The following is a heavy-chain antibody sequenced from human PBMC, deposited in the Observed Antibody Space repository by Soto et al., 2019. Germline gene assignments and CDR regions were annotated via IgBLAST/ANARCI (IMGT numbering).Heavy chain of an antibody. CDR1: GGTFNNYA. Sequence: QVQLAQSGAEVKKRGSSVKVSCRVSGGTFNNYAISWVRQAHGEGLEWMGGIIPAFGTPKYAQRFQDRVTISADVDAATAYMELTSLRSDDTAVYYCARDTREITRVRGVIPYYIYHMDVWGPGTTVAVSS. CDR2: IIPAFGTP. J-gene: IGHJ6*02. V-gene: IGHV1-69*01. CDR3: ARDTREITRVRGVIPYYIYHMDV. D-gene: IGHD3-10*01.